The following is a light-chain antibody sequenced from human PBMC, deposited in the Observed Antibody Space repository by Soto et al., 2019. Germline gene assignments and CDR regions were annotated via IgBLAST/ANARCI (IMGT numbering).Light chain of an antibody. CDR3: SSYTSSSTGGFV. V-gene: IGLV2-14*01. J-gene: IGLJ1*01. CDR2: DVG. Sequence: ALTQPASVSGSPGQSITISCTGTSSDVGGYNYVSWYQQHPGKAPKLMIYDVGNRPSGVSNRFSGSKSGNTASLTISGLQAEDEADYYCSSYTSSSTGGFVFGTGTKVTVL. CDR1: SSDVGGYNY.